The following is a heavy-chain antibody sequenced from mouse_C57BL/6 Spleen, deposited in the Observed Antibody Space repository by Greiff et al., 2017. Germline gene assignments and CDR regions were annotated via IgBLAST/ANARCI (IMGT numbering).Heavy chain of an antibody. J-gene: IGHJ1*03. CDR1: GYTFTSYG. CDR2: IYPRSGNT. D-gene: IGHD1-1*01. V-gene: IGHV1-81*01. CDR3: AREPLLLRSNWYFDV. Sequence: VQLQQSGAELARPGASVKLSCKASGYTFTSYGISWVKQRTGQGLEWIGEIYPRSGNTYYNEKFKGKATLTADKSSSTAYMELRSLTSEDSAVYFCAREPLLLRSNWYFDVWGTGTTVTVSS.